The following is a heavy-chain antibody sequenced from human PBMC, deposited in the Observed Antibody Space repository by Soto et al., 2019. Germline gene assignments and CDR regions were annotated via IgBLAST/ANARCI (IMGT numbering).Heavy chain of an antibody. CDR1: GFTFSSYW. Sequence: GGSLRLSCAASGFTFSSYWMHWVRQAPGKGLVWVSRINSDGSDTTYADSVKGRFTISRDNARNRLYLQMNSLRAEDTAVYYCARDRTYSNNFDYWGQGTLVTSPQ. D-gene: IGHD4-4*01. CDR2: INSDGSDT. J-gene: IGHJ4*02. CDR3: ARDRTYSNNFDY. V-gene: IGHV3-74*01.